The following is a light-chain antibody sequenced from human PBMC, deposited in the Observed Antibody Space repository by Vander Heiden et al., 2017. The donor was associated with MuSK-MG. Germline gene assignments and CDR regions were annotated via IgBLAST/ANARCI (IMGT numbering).Light chain of an antibody. CDR1: QSVDSK. J-gene: IGKJ1*01. CDR2: EAS. V-gene: IGKV1-5*03. CDR3: QPDSGGGKT. Sequence: DIQMTQSPSTLSASVGDRVTITCRASQSVDSKLAWYRQKPGKAPQLLIYEASSLQSGVPSTFRGSGSGTEFTLTISILHPDDLTTYHSQPDSGGGKTFGQGTKVESK.